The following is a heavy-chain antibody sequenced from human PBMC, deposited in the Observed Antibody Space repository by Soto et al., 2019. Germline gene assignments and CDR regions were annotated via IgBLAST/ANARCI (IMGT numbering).Heavy chain of an antibody. CDR2: IYYSGST. CDR1: GGSISSSSYY. CDR3: AGGETYYYDSSGYFFDY. V-gene: IGHV4-39*01. J-gene: IGHJ4*02. Sequence: LSLTCTVSGGSISSSSYYWGWIRQPPGKGLEWIGSIYYSGSTYYNPSLKSRVTISVDTSKNQFSLKLSSVTAADTAVYYCAGGETYYYDSSGYFFDYWGQGTLVTVSS. D-gene: IGHD3-22*01.